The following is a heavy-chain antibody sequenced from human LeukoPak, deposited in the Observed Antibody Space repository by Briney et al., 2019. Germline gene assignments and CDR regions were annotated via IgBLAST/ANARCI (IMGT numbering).Heavy chain of an antibody. J-gene: IGHJ4*02. D-gene: IGHD2-2*01. CDR2: ISGTGSNT. Sequence: GGSLRLSCAASGTTFRIYAMTWVRQPPGKGLEWVAGISGTGSNTYHADSVKGRFTISRDNSKKTLYLQMNSLRAEDTAVYYCARVGYCSSTSCRYFDYWGQGTLVTVSS. CDR3: ARVGYCSSTSCRYFDY. V-gene: IGHV3-23*01. CDR1: GTTFRIYA.